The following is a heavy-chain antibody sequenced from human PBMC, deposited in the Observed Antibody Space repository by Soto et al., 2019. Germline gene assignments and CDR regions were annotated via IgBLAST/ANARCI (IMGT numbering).Heavy chain of an antibody. D-gene: IGHD2-8*01. CDR2: INTKTGGT. V-gene: IGHV1-2*02. Sequence: ASVKVSCKASGYIFTGYYIQWVRQAPGQGLEWMGWINTKTGGTKYAQKFQGRVTMTRDTSINTAYMEVSRLRSDDTAVYYCATDNVAFDMWGQGTMVT. CDR1: GYIFTGYY. J-gene: IGHJ3*02. CDR3: ATDNVAFDM.